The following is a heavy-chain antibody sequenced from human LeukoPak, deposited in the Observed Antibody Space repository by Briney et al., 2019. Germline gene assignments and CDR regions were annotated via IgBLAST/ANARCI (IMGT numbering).Heavy chain of an antibody. Sequence: PGGSLRLSCAASGFSFKDSWMYWVRQAPGKGLVWVSHINGDGSDTNYVDSVKGRFTISRDNAKNTLYLQTNSLRAEDTAVYYCARHPEVDHYYDSSGEMRGYFDYWGQGTLVTVSS. J-gene: IGHJ4*02. CDR1: GFSFKDSW. D-gene: IGHD3-22*01. CDR2: INGDGSDT. CDR3: ARHPEVDHYYDSSGEMRGYFDY. V-gene: IGHV3-74*01.